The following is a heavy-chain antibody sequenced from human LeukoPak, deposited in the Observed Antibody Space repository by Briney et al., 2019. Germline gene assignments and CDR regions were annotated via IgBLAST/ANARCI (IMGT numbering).Heavy chain of an antibody. CDR1: SGSINSNNYY. D-gene: IGHD5-18*01. Sequence: SETLSLTCIVSSGSINSNNYYWGWIRQPPGKGLECIGSIYYTGNTYYNPSLKSRVTISVDKSKNQFSLNLSSVTAADTAVYYCARVPISPLWGLKYYYYMDVWGKGTTVTVSS. CDR3: ARVPISPLWGLKYYYYMDV. CDR2: IYYTGNT. J-gene: IGHJ6*03. V-gene: IGHV4-39*07.